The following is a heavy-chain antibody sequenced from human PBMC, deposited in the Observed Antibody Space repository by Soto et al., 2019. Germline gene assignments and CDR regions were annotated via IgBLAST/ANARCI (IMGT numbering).Heavy chain of an antibody. Sequence: ASVKISCKTSGYTFTGYYIHGVRQAPGQGLEWMGWINPNSGGTNYAQKFQGWVTMTRDTSISTAYMELSRLKSDDTAVYYCARGWFNFDYWGQGTLVTVS. D-gene: IGHD3-9*01. V-gene: IGHV1-2*04. J-gene: IGHJ4*02. CDR1: GYTFTGYY. CDR2: INPNSGGT. CDR3: ARGWFNFDY.